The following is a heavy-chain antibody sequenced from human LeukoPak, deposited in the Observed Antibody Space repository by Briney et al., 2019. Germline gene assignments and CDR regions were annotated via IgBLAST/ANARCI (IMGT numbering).Heavy chain of an antibody. J-gene: IGHJ6*03. D-gene: IGHD3-22*01. V-gene: IGHV3-23*01. CDR1: GFTFSNYA. CDR2: ISGSGGST. Sequence: GGSLRLSCAASGFTFSNYALSWVRQAPGKGLEWVSDISGSGGSTYYADSVKGRFTISRDNAKNTLYLQMNSLRAEDTAVYYCARDYPYYDSSGYYFYYYYYMDVWGKGTTVTVSS. CDR3: ARDYPYYDSSGYYFYYYYYMDV.